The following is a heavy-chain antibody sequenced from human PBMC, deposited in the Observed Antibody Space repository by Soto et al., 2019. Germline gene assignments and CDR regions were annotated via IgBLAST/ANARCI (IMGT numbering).Heavy chain of an antibody. CDR2: MNPNTGNT. D-gene: IGHD6-25*01. Sequence: QEQLVQSGAEVKKPGASVKVSCKTSGYTFRTYDINWVRQAPGQGLEWMGWMNPNTGNTGYAQKFRGRVTLTRNTSISTAYRELMSLKMEDPAVYFWARRKERSGPPYFDSGGQGTLVTVSP. J-gene: IGHJ4*02. V-gene: IGHV1-8*01. CDR3: ARRKERSGPPYFDS. CDR1: GYTFRTYD.